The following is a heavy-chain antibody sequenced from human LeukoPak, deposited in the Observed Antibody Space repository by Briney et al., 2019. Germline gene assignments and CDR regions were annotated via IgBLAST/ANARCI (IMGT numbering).Heavy chain of an antibody. CDR3: ARDSAYDILTGPYYYMDV. J-gene: IGHJ6*03. D-gene: IGHD3-9*01. Sequence: GGSLRLSCAASGFTVSSNYMSWVRQAPGEGLEWVSVIYSGGSTYYADSVKGRFTISRDNSKNTLYLQMNSLRAEDTAVYYCARDSAYDILTGPYYYMDVWGKGTTVTVSS. CDR1: GFTVSSNY. V-gene: IGHV3-66*01. CDR2: IYSGGST.